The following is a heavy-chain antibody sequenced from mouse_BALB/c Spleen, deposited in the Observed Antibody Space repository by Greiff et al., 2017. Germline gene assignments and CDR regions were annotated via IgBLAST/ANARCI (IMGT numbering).Heavy chain of an antibody. D-gene: IGHD1-1*01. J-gene: IGHJ2*01. CDR2: LLPGSGST. CDR1: GYTFSSYW. Sequence: QVQLQQSGSELMKPGASVKISCKATGYTFSSYWIEWVKQRPGHGLEWIGELLPGSGSTNYNEKFKGKATFNADTSSNTAYMQLSSLTSEDSAVDYCARRSSSFYYFDYWGKGTTVTV. V-gene: IGHV1-9*01. CDR3: ARRSSSFYYFDY.